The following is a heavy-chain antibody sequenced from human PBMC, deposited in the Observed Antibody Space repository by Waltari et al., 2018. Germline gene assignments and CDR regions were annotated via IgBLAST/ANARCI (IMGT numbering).Heavy chain of an antibody. CDR1: GFTFSSYS. V-gene: IGHV3-48*04. J-gene: IGHJ4*02. CDR3: ARGEYSLTY. CDR2: IRSSSDTI. Sequence: SCAASGFTFSSYSMNWVRQAPGKGLEWISYIRSSSDTIYYADSVKGRFTISRDNAKNSLYLQMNSLRVEDTAVYYCARGEYSLTYWGQGTLVTVPS. D-gene: IGHD6-6*01.